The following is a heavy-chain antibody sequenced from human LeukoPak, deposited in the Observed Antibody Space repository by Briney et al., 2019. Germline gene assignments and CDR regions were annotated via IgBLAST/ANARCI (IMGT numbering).Heavy chain of an antibody. D-gene: IGHD3-22*01. CDR2: FDPEDGET. CDR1: GYTLTELS. Sequence: ASVKVSCKVSGYTLTELSMHWVRQAPGKGLEWMGGFDPEDGETIYAQKFQGRVTMTEDTSTDTAYMELSSLRSEDTAVYYCATGPITMIVVGPFDYWGQGTLVTVSS. J-gene: IGHJ4*02. CDR3: ATGPITMIVVGPFDY. V-gene: IGHV1-24*01.